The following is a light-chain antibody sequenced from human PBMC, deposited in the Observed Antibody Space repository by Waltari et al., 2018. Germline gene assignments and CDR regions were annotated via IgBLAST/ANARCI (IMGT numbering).Light chain of an antibody. CDR2: GAS. CDR1: HSIETN. J-gene: IGKJ1*01. Sequence: VMTQSPATLSLFPGARAVLPCWASHSIETNLAWFQQKPGQAPRLLISGASTRATNVPTRFSGSGSGTAFTLTISSLQSEDFAVYYCQQYNNWPPWTFGPGTKVEIK. CDR3: QQYNNWPPWT. V-gene: IGKV3-15*01.